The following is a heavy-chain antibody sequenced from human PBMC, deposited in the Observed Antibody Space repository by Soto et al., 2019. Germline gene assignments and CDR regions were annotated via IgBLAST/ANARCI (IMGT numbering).Heavy chain of an antibody. CDR3: AKAGWGGDYYYGLDV. D-gene: IGHD2-21*01. J-gene: IGHJ6*02. CDR1: GFNFNNYA. CDR2: VSFDGTNT. V-gene: IGHV3-30*18. Sequence: VVSLRISCAASGFNFNNYAMHWVRQAPGKGLEWVAVVSFDGTNTYYADSVKGRFTISRDSSNNTVSLQMNGPTSEDTAAYYCAKAGWGGDYYYGLDVWGQGTTVTVSS.